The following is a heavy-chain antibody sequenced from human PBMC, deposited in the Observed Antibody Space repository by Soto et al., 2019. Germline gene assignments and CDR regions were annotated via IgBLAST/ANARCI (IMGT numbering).Heavy chain of an antibody. CDR1: GGTFSNSA. Sequence: SVKVSCKASGGTFSNSAIAWVRQAPGQGLEWLGMIIPIFTTTNYAQKFKDRLTISADGSTSTAYMELSGLKSEDTAVYYCAGQTFTIAAASYGRSNWFDPWGPGTLVTVSS. J-gene: IGHJ5*02. CDR2: IIPIFTTT. V-gene: IGHV1-69*13. D-gene: IGHD6-25*01. CDR3: AGQTFTIAAASYGRSNWFDP.